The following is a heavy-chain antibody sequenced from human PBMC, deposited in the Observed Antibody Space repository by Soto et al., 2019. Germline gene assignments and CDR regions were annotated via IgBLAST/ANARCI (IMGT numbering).Heavy chain of an antibody. CDR3: ARSIRGPRRFKGTDV. J-gene: IGHJ6*01. Sequence: SGPTLVNPTETLTLTCTFSGFSLTSPGMCVSWIRQPPGKALEWLALIERDDDDKYYSTSLKTRLTISKDTRKNQVVLTMDNMDHADKGTYYCARSIRGPRRFKGTDVWGQGNKV. CDR2: IERDDDDK. V-gene: IGHV2-70*13. D-gene: IGHD1-20*01. CDR1: GFSLTSPGMC.